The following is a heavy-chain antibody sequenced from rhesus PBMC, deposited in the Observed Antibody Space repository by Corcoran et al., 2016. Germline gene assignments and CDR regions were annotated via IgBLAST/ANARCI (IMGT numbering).Heavy chain of an antibody. V-gene: IGHV4S12*01. CDR2: FDNKTENP. D-gene: IGHD6-43*01. Sequence: QVQLQESGPGLVKPSETLSLTCAVSGGSISSSNWWSWIGQPQGKGLEWSGGFDNKTENPKHNPPRKKRGTSSKDTSKNQFSLKLSSVTAAETAVYYCARDQGGVAAATTFDYWGQGVLVTVSS. CDR3: ARDQGGVAAATTFDY. CDR1: GGSISSSNW. J-gene: IGHJ4*01.